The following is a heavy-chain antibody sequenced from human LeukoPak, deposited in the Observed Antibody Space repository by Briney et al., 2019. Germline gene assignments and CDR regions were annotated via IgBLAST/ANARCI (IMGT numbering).Heavy chain of an antibody. J-gene: IGHJ5*02. CDR2: INPNSGGT. D-gene: IGHD6-13*01. CDR1: GYTFTSYY. CDR3: ARVGSSSRGWFDP. Sequence: ASVKVSCKASGYTFTSYYMHWVRQAPGQGLEWMGWINPNSGGTNYAQKFQGRVTMTRDTSISTAYMELSRLRSDDTAVYYCARVGSSSRGWFDPWGQGTLVTVSS. V-gene: IGHV1-2*02.